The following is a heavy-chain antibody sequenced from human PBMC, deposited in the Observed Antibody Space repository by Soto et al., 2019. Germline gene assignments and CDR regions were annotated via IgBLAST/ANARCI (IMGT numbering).Heavy chain of an antibody. CDR3: ATWVDYGDFEGFDF. Sequence: ASVKLSCKTSGYRFTDYKLHWVRQAPGQGLEWMGWVDPNGGGSNSAQKFQGSVTMTWDTSITTAYLDLTRLTTNDTATYFCATWVDYGDFEGFDFWGQGTLVTVSS. CDR1: GYRFTDYK. V-gene: IGHV1-2*04. J-gene: IGHJ4*02. CDR2: VDPNGGGS. D-gene: IGHD4-17*01.